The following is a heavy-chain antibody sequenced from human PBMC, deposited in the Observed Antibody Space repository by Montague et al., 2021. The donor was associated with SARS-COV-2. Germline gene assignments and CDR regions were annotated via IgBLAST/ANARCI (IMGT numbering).Heavy chain of an antibody. J-gene: IGHJ4*02. CDR3: ARAKWELYFDY. CDR2: IYTSGST. CDR1: GGSTSSGSYY. D-gene: IGHD1-26*01. V-gene: IGHV4-61*02. Sequence: TLSLTCTVSGGSTSSGSYYWSWIRQPAGKGLEWIGRIYTSGSTNYNPSLKSRVTISVDTSKNQFSLKLSSVTAADTAVYYCARAKWELYFDYWGQGTLVTVSS.